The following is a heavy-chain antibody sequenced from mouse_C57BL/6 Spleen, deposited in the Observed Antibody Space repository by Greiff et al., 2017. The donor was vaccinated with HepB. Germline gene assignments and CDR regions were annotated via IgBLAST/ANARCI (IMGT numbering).Heavy chain of an antibody. CDR1: GYTFTSYG. J-gene: IGHJ4*01. CDR3: ARYDGYYGGAMDY. CDR2: IYPRSGNT. D-gene: IGHD2-3*01. V-gene: IGHV1-81*01. Sequence: QVQLKPSGAELARPGASVKLSCKASGYTFTSYGISWVKQRTGQGLEWIGEIYPRSGNTYYNEKFKGKATLTADKSSRTAYMELRSLTSEDSAVYVCARYDGYYGGAMDYWGQGTSVTVSS.